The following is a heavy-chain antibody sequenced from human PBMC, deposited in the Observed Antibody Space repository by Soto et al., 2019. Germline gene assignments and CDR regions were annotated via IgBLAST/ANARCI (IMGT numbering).Heavy chain of an antibody. CDR2: ISYNGNNE. CDR1: GFIFSNYG. D-gene: IGHD6-13*01. V-gene: IGHV3-30*18. J-gene: IGHJ4*02. Sequence: QVQLVESGGGVVQPGRSLRLSCAASGFIFSNYGMHWVRQAPGKGLEWVAVISYNGNNEYYTDSVKGRFTISRDNAKNTLHLQMNSLRGEDTAVYYCAKDADLKAAAYYFDYWGQGALVTVSS. CDR3: AKDADLKAAAYYFDY.